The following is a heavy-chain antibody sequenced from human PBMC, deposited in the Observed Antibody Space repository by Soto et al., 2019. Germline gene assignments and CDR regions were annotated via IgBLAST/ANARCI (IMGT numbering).Heavy chain of an antibody. V-gene: IGHV3-21*01. J-gene: IGHJ6*02. CDR1: GVTFSIDG. Sequence: PGGALRVCWAASGVTFSIDGRNWVRQARVKGLEWVSSISSSSSYIYYADSVKGRFTISRDNAKNSLYLQMSSLRAEDTAVYYCAREPAPHYYYYGMDVWGQGTTVTVSS. CDR3: AREPAPHYYYYGMDV. CDR2: ISSSSSYI.